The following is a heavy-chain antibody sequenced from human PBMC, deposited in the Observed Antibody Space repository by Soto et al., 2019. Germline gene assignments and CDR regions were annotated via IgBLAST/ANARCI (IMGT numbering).Heavy chain of an antibody. V-gene: IGHV3-74*01. Sequence: EVQLVESGGGLVQPGGSLRLSCAASGFTFSSYWMHWVRQAPGKGLVWVSRINSDGSSTSYADSVKGRFTISRDNAKNTLYLQMNSLRAEDTAVYYCVRTSMVLVAATREDYWGQGTLVTVSS. CDR3: VRTSMVLVAATREDY. J-gene: IGHJ4*02. D-gene: IGHD2-15*01. CDR2: INSDGSST. CDR1: GFTFSSYW.